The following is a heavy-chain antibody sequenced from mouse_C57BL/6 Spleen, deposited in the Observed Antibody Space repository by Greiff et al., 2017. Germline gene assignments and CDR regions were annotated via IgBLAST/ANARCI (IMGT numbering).Heavy chain of an antibody. CDR2: ISYDGSN. CDR3: ARGGGYGSGIDY. CDR1: GYSITSRYY. V-gene: IGHV3-6*01. J-gene: IGHJ2*01. D-gene: IGHD1-1*01. Sequence: EVQLPQSGPGLVKPSQTLSLTCSVTGYSITSRYYWNWIRQFPGNKLEWMGYISYDGSNNYNPSLKNRISITRDTSKNQFFLKLNSVTTEDTATYYCARGGGYGSGIDYWGQGTTLTVSS.